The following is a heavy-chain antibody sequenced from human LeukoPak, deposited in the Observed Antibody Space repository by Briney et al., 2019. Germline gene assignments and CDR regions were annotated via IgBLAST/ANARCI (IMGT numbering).Heavy chain of an antibody. CDR1: GGSFSSSSYY. J-gene: IGHJ4*02. CDR3: ARHPAPGRAAAGRYAFDY. D-gene: IGHD6-13*01. CDR2: IYYSGST. V-gene: IGHV4-39*01. Sequence: SETLSLTCTVSGGSFSSSSYYWGWLRQPPGKGLEWIGSIYYSGSTYYNPSLKSRVTIAVDTSKDQLSLKLSSVTAADTAVYYCARHPAPGRAAAGRYAFDYWGQGTLVIVSS.